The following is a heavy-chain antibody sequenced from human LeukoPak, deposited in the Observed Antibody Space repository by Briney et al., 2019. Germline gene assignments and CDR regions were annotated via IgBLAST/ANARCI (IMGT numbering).Heavy chain of an antibody. CDR3: ARDRVAYYYDSSGYHGY. D-gene: IGHD3-22*01. CDR1: GFTFSSYT. Sequence: GGSLRLSCAASGFTFSSYTMSWVRQAPGKGLEWISYISTSGSVTYYADSVKGRFSISRDTAKNVVFLQMNSLRAEDTAVYYCARDRVAYYYDSSGYHGYWGQGTLVTVSS. CDR2: ISTSGSVT. V-gene: IGHV3-48*04. J-gene: IGHJ4*02.